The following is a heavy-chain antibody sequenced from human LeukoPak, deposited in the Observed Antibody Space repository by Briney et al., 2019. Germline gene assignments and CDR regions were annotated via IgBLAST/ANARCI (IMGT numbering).Heavy chain of an antibody. CDR1: GYTFTSYA. Sequence: GASVKVSCKASGYTFTSYAIHWVRQAPGQGLEWMGWITPSGGTNYPQKFQGRVTITADESTSTAYMELSSLRSEDTAVYYCASQSPRAYCSGGSCYYDAFDIWGQGTMVTVSS. CDR3: ASQSPRAYCSGGSCYYDAFDI. V-gene: IGHV1-69*13. J-gene: IGHJ3*02. D-gene: IGHD2-15*01. CDR2: ITPSGGT.